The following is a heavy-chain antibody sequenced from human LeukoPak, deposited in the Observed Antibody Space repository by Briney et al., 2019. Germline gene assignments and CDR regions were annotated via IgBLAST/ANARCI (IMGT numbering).Heavy chain of an antibody. CDR2: IYSGGST. Sequence: GGSLRLSCAASGFTVSSNYMSWVRQAPGKGLEWVSVIYSGGSTYYADSVKGRFTIPRDNSKNTLYLQMNSLRAEDTAVYYCAKDGRYSYGPDGGDYWGQGTLVTVSS. CDR1: GFTVSSNY. D-gene: IGHD5-18*01. V-gene: IGHV3-66*01. J-gene: IGHJ4*02. CDR3: AKDGRYSYGPDGGDY.